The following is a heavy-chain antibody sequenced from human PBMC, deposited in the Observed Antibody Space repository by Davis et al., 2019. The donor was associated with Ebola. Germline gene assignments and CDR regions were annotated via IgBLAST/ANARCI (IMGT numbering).Heavy chain of an antibody. J-gene: IGHJ6*02. V-gene: IGHV3-23*01. CDR3: AKEEGYCSGGSCSRATYYYYGMDV. CDR1: GFTFTYSG. D-gene: IGHD2-15*01. CDR2: ISGSGGST. Sequence: GGSLKISCATSGFTFTYSGIHWVRQAPGKGLEWVSAISGSGGSTYYADSMKGRFTISRHNPKNTLYPQMNSLRAEDTAVYYCAKEEGYCSGGSCSRATYYYYGMDVWGQGTTVTVSS.